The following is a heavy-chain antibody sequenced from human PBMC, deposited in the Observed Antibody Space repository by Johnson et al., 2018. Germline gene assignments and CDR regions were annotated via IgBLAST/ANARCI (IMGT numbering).Heavy chain of an antibody. CDR3: AKDSGSYWDHAIDS. J-gene: IGHJ3*02. V-gene: IGHV3-20*04. CDR1: GFTFADYG. Sequence: VQLVQSGGGVVRPGGSLRLSCAASGFTFADYGMSWVRQAPGKGLEWVSGINWNGGGPGYADSVKGRLTISRENSKNMLYLQINTLRPEDTAVYYSAKDSGSYWDHAIDSWGQGTMVPVSS. CDR2: INWNGGGP. D-gene: IGHD1-26*01.